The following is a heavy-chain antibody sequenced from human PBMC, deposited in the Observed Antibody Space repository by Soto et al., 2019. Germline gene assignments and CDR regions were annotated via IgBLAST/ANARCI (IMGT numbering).Heavy chain of an antibody. J-gene: IGHJ6*02. D-gene: IGHD6-6*01. CDR3: ARDFTDYSSSSGVYYYGMDV. Sequence: PSETLSLTCTVSGGSISSGDYYWSWIRQPPGKGLEWIGYIYYSGSTYYNPSLKSRVTISVDTSKNQFSLKLSSVTAADTAVYYCARDFTDYSSSSGVYYYGMDVWRQGTTVTVSS. CDR1: GGSISSGDYY. CDR2: IYYSGST. V-gene: IGHV4-30-4*01.